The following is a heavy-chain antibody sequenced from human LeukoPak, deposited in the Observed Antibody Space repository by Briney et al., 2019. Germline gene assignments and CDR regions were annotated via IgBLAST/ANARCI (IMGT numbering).Heavy chain of an antibody. Sequence: PGGSLRLSGAASGFTFSSYWMSWVRQAPGKGLEWVANIKQDGSEKYYVDSVKGRFTISRDNAKNSLYLQMNSLRAEDTAVYYCAREGWGYDLENLFDYWGQGTLVTVSS. CDR3: AREGWGYDLENLFDY. V-gene: IGHV3-7*01. D-gene: IGHD5-12*01. CDR1: GFTFSSYW. CDR2: IKQDGSEK. J-gene: IGHJ4*02.